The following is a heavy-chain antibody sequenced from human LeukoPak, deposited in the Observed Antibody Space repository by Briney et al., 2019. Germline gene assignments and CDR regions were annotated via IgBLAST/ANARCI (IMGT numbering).Heavy chain of an antibody. CDR1: GYTFTSYY. CDR3: ARGPAAGTAWPFDY. J-gene: IGHJ4*02. D-gene: IGHD6-13*01. Sequence: ASAKVSCKASGYTFTSYYTHWVRQSPGQGLEWMGIINPSGGSTSYAQKFQGRVTMTRDPSTSTVYMELSSLRSEDTAVYYCARGPAAGTAWPFDYWGQGTLVTVYS. V-gene: IGHV1-46*01. CDR2: INPSGGST.